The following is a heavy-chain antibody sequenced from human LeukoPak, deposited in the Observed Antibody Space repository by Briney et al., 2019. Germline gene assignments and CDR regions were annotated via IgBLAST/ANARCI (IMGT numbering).Heavy chain of an antibody. V-gene: IGHV4-34*01. D-gene: IGHD1-26*01. CDR2: INHSGST. CDR3: ARGALGGIVGATTGYYYYGMDV. CDR1: GGSISNYY. Sequence: SETLSLTCTVSGGSISNYYWSWIRQPPGKGLEWIGEINHSGSTNYNPSLKSRVTISVDTSKNQFSLKLSSVTAADTAVYYCARGALGGIVGATTGYYYYGMDVWGQGTTVTVSS. J-gene: IGHJ6*02.